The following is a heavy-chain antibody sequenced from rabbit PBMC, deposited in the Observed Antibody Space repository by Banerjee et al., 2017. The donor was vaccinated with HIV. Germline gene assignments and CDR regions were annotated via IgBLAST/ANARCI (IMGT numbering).Heavy chain of an antibody. D-gene: IGHD6-1*01. CDR2: IGTGSGNT. Sequence: QEQLEESGGDLVKPEGSLTLTCTASGFSFSSSYWICWVRQAPGKGLEWIACIGTGSGNTYYASWAKGRFTISKTSSTTVTLRMTSLTAADTATYFCARSYYTYGYAGYAFNLWGQGTLVTVS. CDR3: ARSYYTYGYAGYAFNL. J-gene: IGHJ4*01. V-gene: IGHV1S45*01. CDR1: GFSFSSSYW.